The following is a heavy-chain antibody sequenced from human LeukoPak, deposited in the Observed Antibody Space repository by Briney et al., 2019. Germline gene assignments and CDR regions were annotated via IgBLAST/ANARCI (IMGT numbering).Heavy chain of an antibody. D-gene: IGHD1-14*01. CDR2: IRYDGSNK. Sequence: GGSLRLSCAASGFTFSSYGMHWVRQAPGKGLEWVAFIRYDGSNKYYADSVKGRFTISRGNSKNTLYLQMNSLRAEDTAVYYCAKSTRLEPHFGYWGQGTLVTVSS. CDR1: GFTFSSYG. J-gene: IGHJ4*02. CDR3: AKSTRLEPHFGY. V-gene: IGHV3-30*02.